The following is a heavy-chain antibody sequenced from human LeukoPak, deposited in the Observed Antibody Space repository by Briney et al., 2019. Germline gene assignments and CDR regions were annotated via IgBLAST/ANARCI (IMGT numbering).Heavy chain of an antibody. CDR2: INHDGAGK. V-gene: IGHV3-7*01. CDR1: GFTFSSNW. CDR3: ATRRCSIAACRASSYRCFDF. Sequence: GGSLRLSCTASGFTFSSNWMTWVRQAPGKGLEWVANINHDGAGKYYVESVKGRFTISRDNARNSVHLELSNLRAEDTAVYYCATRRCSIAACRASSYRCFDFWGKGTTVIVSS. D-gene: IGHD2-2*01. J-gene: IGHJ6*04.